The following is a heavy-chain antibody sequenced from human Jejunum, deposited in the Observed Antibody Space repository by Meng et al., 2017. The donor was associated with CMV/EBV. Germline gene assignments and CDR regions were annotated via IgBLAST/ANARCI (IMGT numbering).Heavy chain of an antibody. D-gene: IGHD3-3*01. J-gene: IGHJ4*02. CDR3: ARVFQSTFWGGYGTDY. V-gene: IGHV3-7*01. Sequence: TFSSYWMTWVRQAPGRGLEWVASIKQDGSEKNYVDSVKGRFTISRDNAKNSLYLQMNNLRAEDTAIYYCARVFQSTFWGGYGTDYWGQGTLVTVSS. CDR2: IKQDGSEK. CDR1: TFSSYW.